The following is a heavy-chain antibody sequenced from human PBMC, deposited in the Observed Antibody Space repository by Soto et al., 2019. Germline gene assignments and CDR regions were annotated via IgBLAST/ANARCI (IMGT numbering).Heavy chain of an antibody. D-gene: IGHD3-3*01. J-gene: IGHJ4*02. Sequence: SLRLPCAASGFTFSSYGMHWVRQAPGKGLEWVAVIWYDGSNKYYADSVKGRFTISRDNSKNTLYLQMNSLRAEDTAVYYCARSSYDFWSGYSDWGQGTLVTVSS. CDR3: ARSSYDFWSGYSD. CDR1: GFTFSSYG. CDR2: IWYDGSNK. V-gene: IGHV3-33*01.